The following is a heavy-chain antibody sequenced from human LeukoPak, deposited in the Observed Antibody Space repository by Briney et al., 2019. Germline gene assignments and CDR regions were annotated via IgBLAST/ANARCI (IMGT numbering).Heavy chain of an antibody. CDR3: ARDRSYYDSSGYYYGPYYYYGMDV. CDR2: TYYRSKWYN. Sequence: PSQTLSLTCAISGDSVSSNSAAWNWIRQSPSRGLEWLGRTYYRSKWYNEYAVSVKSRITINPDTSKNQFSLQLNSVTPEDTAVYYCARDRSYYDSSGYYYGPYYYYGMDVWGQGTTVTVSS. V-gene: IGHV6-1*01. D-gene: IGHD3-22*01. CDR1: GDSVSSNSAA. J-gene: IGHJ6*02.